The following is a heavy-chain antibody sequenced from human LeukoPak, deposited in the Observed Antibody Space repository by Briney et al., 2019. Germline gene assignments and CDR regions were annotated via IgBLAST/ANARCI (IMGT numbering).Heavy chain of an antibody. Sequence: GGSPRLSCAASGFTFSSYAMHWVRQAPGKGLEWVAVISYDGSNKYYADSVKGRFTISRDNSKNTLYLQMNSLRAEDTAVYYCARDDVVWGSYRYTIDYWGQGTLVTVSS. CDR1: GFTFSSYA. V-gene: IGHV3-30*04. CDR3: ARDDVVWGSYRYTIDY. CDR2: ISYDGSNK. D-gene: IGHD3-16*02. J-gene: IGHJ4*02.